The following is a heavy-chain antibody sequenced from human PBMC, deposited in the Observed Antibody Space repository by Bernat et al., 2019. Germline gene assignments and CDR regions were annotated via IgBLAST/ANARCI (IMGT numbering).Heavy chain of an antibody. D-gene: IGHD6-13*01. CDR1: GGSISSSSYY. V-gene: IGHV4-39*01. Sequence: QLQLQESGPGLVKPSETLSLTCTVSGGSISSSSYYWGWIRQPPGKGLEWIGSIYYSGSTYYNPSLKSRVTISVDTSKNQFSLKLSSVTAADTAVHYCARGAAASNGVSDYWGQGTLVTVSS. CDR2: IYYSGST. CDR3: ARGAAASNGVSDY. J-gene: IGHJ4*02.